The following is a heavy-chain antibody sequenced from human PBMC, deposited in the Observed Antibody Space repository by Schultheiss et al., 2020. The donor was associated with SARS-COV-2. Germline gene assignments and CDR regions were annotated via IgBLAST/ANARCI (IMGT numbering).Heavy chain of an antibody. V-gene: IGHV3-21*01. CDR3: ARETPYDSKGY. J-gene: IGHJ4*02. CDR1: GFTFSSYS. D-gene: IGHD3-3*01. Sequence: GESLKISCAASGFTFSSYSMNWVRQAPGKGLEWVSSISSSSSYIYYADSVKGRFTISRDNSKNTLYLQMNSLRAEDTAVYYCARETPYDSKGYWGQGTLVTVSS. CDR2: ISSSSSYI.